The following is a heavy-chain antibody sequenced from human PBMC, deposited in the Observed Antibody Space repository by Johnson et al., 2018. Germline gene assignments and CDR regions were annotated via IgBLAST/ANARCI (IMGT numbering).Heavy chain of an antibody. CDR1: GFTFSSYG. D-gene: IGHD4-11*01. V-gene: IGHV3-30*03. CDR3: SRTQVTTVTNNWCDP. Sequence: QVQLVQSGGGVVQPGRSLRLSCAASGFTFSSYGMHWVRQAPGQGLEWVAVLSYDGRNQYYADSVKGRFTLSRDKSNTTLDLQMNSLSTEDTDVYYCSRTQVTTVTNNWCDPWGQGTLVTVSS. CDR2: LSYDGRNQ. J-gene: IGHJ5*02.